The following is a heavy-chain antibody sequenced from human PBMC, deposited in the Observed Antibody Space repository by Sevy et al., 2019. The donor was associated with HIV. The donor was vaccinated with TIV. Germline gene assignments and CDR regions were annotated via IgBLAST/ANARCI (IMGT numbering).Heavy chain of an antibody. V-gene: IGHV3-23*01. CDR3: AKVLLGGREGELIGTYDY. CDR1: GFTFSSYA. CDR2: ISGSGGTT. Sequence: GGSLRLSCAASGFTFSSYAMSWVRQAPGKGLEWVSAISGSGGTTYYADSVKGRFTISRDNSKNTLYLQMNSLRAEDTAVYYCAKVLLGGREGELIGTYDYWGQGTLVTVSS. J-gene: IGHJ4*02. D-gene: IGHD1-26*01.